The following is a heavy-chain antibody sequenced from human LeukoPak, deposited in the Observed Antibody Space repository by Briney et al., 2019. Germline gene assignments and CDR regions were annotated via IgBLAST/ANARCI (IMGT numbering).Heavy chain of an antibody. CDR2: INPSGGST. Sequence: GASVKVSCKASGYTFTSYYMHWVRQAPGQGLEWMGIINPSGGSTSYAQKFQGRVTMTRDMSTSTVYMELSSLGSDDTAVYYCARESRDTAWSLDLWGQGTLVTVSS. CDR3: ARESRDTAWSLDL. J-gene: IGHJ4*02. D-gene: IGHD1-1*01. CDR1: GYTFTSYY. V-gene: IGHV1-46*01.